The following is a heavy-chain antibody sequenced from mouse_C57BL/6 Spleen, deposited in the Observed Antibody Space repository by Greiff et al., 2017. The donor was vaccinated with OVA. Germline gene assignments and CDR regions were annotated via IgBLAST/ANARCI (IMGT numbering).Heavy chain of an antibody. Sequence: QVQLQQPGAELVKPGASVKLSCKASGYTFTSYWMHWVKQRPGQGLEWIGMIHPNRGSTNYNGKFKSKATLTVDKSSSTADMQLSSLTSEDSAVYYFATEPSWFAYWGQGTLVTVSA. CDR1: GYTFTSYW. J-gene: IGHJ3*01. V-gene: IGHV1-64*01. CDR3: ATEPSWFAY. CDR2: IHPNRGST.